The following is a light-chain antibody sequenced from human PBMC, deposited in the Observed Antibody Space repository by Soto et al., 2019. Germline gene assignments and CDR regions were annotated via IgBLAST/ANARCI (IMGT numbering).Light chain of an antibody. CDR3: QQYGSSPPRLT. J-gene: IGKJ4*01. Sequence: EIVLTQSPGTLSLSPGERATLSCRASQSVSSSYLAWYQQKPGQAPRLLIYGASSRATGIPDRFSGSGSGTDFTLTISRREPEDVAVYYCQQYGSSPPRLTFGGGTKVEIK. CDR1: QSVSSSY. V-gene: IGKV3-20*01. CDR2: GAS.